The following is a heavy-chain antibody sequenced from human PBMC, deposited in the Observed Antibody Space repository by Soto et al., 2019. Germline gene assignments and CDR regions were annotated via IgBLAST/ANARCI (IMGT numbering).Heavy chain of an antibody. D-gene: IGHD6-6*01. Sequence: QVQLVESGGGVVQPGKSLRLSCAASGFTFSSYAMHWARQAPGKGLEWVTVISIRGGDEYYAESVRGRFTISRDDSKNTLYLQMDSRRVEDTAVYYCARVTIVARQHLDYWGQGTLVTVSS. CDR2: ISIRGGDE. CDR3: ARVTIVARQHLDY. J-gene: IGHJ4*02. V-gene: IGHV3-30*03. CDR1: GFTFSSYA.